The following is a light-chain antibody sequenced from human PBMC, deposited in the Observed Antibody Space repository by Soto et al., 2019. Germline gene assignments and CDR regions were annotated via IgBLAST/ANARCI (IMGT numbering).Light chain of an antibody. CDR1: QSISSW. Sequence: EIQMTQAASIPPASVGNIITITSRASQSISSWLAWYQQKPGKAPKLLIYDASSLESGVPSRFSGSGSGTEFTLTISRLQPDYFATYYCQQYNSYWETFGQGTKVDIK. CDR2: DAS. J-gene: IGKJ1*01. V-gene: IGKV1-5*01. CDR3: QQYNSYWET.